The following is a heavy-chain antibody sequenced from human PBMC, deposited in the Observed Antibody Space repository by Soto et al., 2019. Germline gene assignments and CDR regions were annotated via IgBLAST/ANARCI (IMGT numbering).Heavy chain of an antibody. CDR2: ISYDGSNK. CDR1: GFPFSSFA. CDR3: ARHPERIAQIGWFDP. D-gene: IGHD6-13*01. J-gene: IGHJ5*02. V-gene: IGHV3-30-3*01. Sequence: PGGSLRLSCAASGFPFSSFAMHWVRQAPGKGLECVAVISYDGSNKYYADSVKGRFTISRDNSKNTLYLQMNSLRAEDTAVYYCARHPERIAQIGWFDPWGQGTLVTSPQ.